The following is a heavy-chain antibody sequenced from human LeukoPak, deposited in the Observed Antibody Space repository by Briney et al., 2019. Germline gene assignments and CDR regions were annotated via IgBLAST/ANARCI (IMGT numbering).Heavy chain of an antibody. D-gene: IGHD3-22*01. J-gene: IGHJ4*02. CDR1: GGSISSYY. CDR2: IYYSGTT. Sequence: PSETLSLTCTVSGGSISSYYWSWIRQSPGKGLEWIGYIYYSGTTKYNPSLRSRVTISVDTSKNQFSLKLRSVTAADTAVYYCARASSAYYNFDYWGQGTLVTVSS. CDR3: ARASSAYYNFDY. V-gene: IGHV4-59*12.